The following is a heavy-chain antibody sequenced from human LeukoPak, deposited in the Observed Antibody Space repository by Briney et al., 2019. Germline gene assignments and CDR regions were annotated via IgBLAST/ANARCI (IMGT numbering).Heavy chain of an antibody. D-gene: IGHD2-15*01. CDR2: ITNSGSTT. CDR1: GFTSSVLE. J-gene: IGHJ3*02. V-gene: IGHV3-48*03. Sequence: GGSLRLSCLVSGFTSSVLEMNWVRQAPGKGLEWVSYITNSGSTTDYADSVKGRFTISRDNAKNSLYLQMSSLRAEDTAVYYCVRGGGPSYKYNAFDIWGQGTMVTVSS. CDR3: VRGGGPSYKYNAFDI.